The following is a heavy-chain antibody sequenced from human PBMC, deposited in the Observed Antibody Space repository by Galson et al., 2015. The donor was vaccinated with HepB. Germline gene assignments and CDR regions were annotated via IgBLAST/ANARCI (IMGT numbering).Heavy chain of an antibody. CDR1: GFTFSSYC. V-gene: IGHV3-48*02. D-gene: IGHD2-2*01. J-gene: IGHJ4*02. CDR3: ASPYCSSASCSS. Sequence: SLRLSCAASGFTFSSYCMSWVRQAAGKGLEWVSHISTSSSNVQYADSVKGRFTISRDNAKNSLYLQMNSLRDEDTAVYYCASPYCSSASCSSWGQGTLVTVSS. CDR2: ISTSSSNV.